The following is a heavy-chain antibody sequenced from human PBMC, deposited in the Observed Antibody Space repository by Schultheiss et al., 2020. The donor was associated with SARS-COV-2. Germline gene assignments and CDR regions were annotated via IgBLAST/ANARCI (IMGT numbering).Heavy chain of an antibody. CDR2: IKSKTDGGTT. Sequence: GGSLRLSCAASGFTFSNAWMNWVRQAPGKGLEWVGRIKSKTDGGTTDYAAPVKGRFTISRDDSKNTLYLQMNSLRAEDTAVYYCASTHPSIAVAGIGSAFDIWGQGTMVTVSS. CDR3: ASTHPSIAVAGIGSAFDI. CDR1: GFTFSNAW. D-gene: IGHD6-19*01. J-gene: IGHJ3*02. V-gene: IGHV3-15*07.